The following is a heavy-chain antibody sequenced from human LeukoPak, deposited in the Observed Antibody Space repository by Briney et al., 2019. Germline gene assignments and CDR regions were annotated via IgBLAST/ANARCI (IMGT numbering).Heavy chain of an antibody. CDR3: ARVPPGHYGSNAFDI. Sequence: PSETLSLTCTVSGGSISSGGYYWSWIRQHPGKGLEWIGYIYYRGSTYYNPSLKSRVTISVDTSKNQFSLKLSSVTAADTAVYYCARVPPGHYGSNAFDIWGQGTMVTVSS. CDR1: GGSISSGGYY. J-gene: IGHJ3*02. CDR2: IYYRGST. V-gene: IGHV4-31*03. D-gene: IGHD3-10*01.